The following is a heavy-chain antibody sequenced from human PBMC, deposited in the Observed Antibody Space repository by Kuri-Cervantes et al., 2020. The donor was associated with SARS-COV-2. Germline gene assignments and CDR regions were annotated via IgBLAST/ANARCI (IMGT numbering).Heavy chain of an antibody. J-gene: IGHJ6*02. Sequence: ASVKVSCKASGYTFTDYYLHWVRQAPGQGLEWMGWINPNSGGTNYAQKFQGRVTMTRDTSISTAYMELSRLRSDDTAVYYCARDRWRRGGRNPSIAARPTFYYYYYGMDVWGQGTTVTVSS. CDR3: ARDRWRRGGRNPSIAARPTFYYYYYGMDV. V-gene: IGHV1-2*02. CDR2: INPNSGGT. CDR1: GYTFTDYY. D-gene: IGHD6-6*01.